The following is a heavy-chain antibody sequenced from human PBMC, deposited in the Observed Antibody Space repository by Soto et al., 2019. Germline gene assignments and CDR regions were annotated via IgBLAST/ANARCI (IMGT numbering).Heavy chain of an antibody. J-gene: IGHJ4*02. CDR1: GFSFASYW. D-gene: IGHD6-19*01. CDR2: INGNADNS. CDR3: VRDFRGAVAGSEFDH. Sequence: PGGSLRLSCAASGFSFASYWMHWVRQVPGEGLAWVSRINGNADNSDYADSVKGRFTISRDNAMNRLYLQMDGLRADDTGVYYCVRDFRGAVAGSEFDHWGQGTLVTVSS. V-gene: IGHV3-74*01.